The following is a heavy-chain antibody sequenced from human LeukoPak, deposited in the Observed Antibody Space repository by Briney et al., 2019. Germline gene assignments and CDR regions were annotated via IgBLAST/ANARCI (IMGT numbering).Heavy chain of an antibody. CDR3: ARDNTGGYDSSGYYWNYYYYYGMDV. J-gene: IGHJ6*02. D-gene: IGHD3-22*01. V-gene: IGHV3-48*02. CDR1: GFTSSSYS. CDR2: ISSSSSTI. Sequence: QPGGSLRLSCAASGFTSSSYSMNWVRQAPGKGLEWVSYISSSSSTIYYADSVKGRFTISRDNAKNSLYLQMNSLRDEDTAVYYCARDNTGGYDSSGYYWNYYYYYGMDVWGQGTTVTVSS.